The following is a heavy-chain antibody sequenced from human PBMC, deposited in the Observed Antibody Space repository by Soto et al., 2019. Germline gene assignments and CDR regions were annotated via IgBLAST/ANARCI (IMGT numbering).Heavy chain of an antibody. CDR1: GYTFTSYA. J-gene: IGHJ4*02. Sequence: ASVKVSCKASGYTFTSYAMHWVRQAPGQRLEWMGWINAGNGNTKYSQKFQGRVTITRDTSASTAYMERSSLRSEDTAVYYCARDYPPEYCSSTSGYNSFDYWGQGTLVTVSS. CDR3: ARDYPPEYCSSTSGYNSFDY. V-gene: IGHV1-3*01. CDR2: INAGNGNT. D-gene: IGHD2-2*02.